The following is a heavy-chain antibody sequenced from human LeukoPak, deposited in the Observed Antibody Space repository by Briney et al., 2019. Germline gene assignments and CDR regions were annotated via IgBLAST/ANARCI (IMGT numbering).Heavy chain of an antibody. J-gene: IGHJ4*02. V-gene: IGHV3-30*02. CDR1: GFTFNRYG. Sequence: GGSLRLSCAASGFTFNRYGMHWVRQAPGKGLEWVAYIGHDGSNKYYADSVKGRFTISRDSSKNTLYLQMNSLRAEDTAVYYCARDVRIVYYDRSPDYWGQGTPVTVSS. CDR2: IGHDGSNK. CDR3: ARDVRIVYYDRSPDY. D-gene: IGHD3-22*01.